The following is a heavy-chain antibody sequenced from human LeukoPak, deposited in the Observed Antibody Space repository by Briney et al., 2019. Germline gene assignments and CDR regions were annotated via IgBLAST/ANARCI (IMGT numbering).Heavy chain of an antibody. Sequence: GGSLRLSCAASGFTFSRFTMNWVRQAPGKGLEWVSSISGSGAYIYYADSAKGRFTISRDNAKNSLYLQMNSLRAEDTAVYYCVYCSSTSCGLYWGQGTLVTVSS. CDR2: ISGSGAYI. J-gene: IGHJ4*02. CDR3: VYCSSTSCGLY. D-gene: IGHD2-2*01. V-gene: IGHV3-21*01. CDR1: GFTFSRFT.